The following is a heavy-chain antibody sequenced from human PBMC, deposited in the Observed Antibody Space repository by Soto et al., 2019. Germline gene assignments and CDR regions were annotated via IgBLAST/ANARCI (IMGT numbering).Heavy chain of an antibody. Sequence: EVQLVESGGGLVQPGGSLRLSCAASGFTFSSYSMNWVRQAPGKGLEWVAYISSSSSTIYYADSVKGRFTISRDNSKNSLYLQRNSLWAENTALNSGAREGMDEWELNDLDYWGQGTLVTVSS. CDR2: ISSSSSTI. CDR3: AREGMDEWELNDLDY. V-gene: IGHV3-48*01. J-gene: IGHJ4*02. D-gene: IGHD1-26*01. CDR1: GFTFSSYS.